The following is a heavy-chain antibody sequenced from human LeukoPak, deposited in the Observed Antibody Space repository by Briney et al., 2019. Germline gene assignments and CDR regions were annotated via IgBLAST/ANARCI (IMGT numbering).Heavy chain of an antibody. CDR1: GYTFTGYY. D-gene: IGHD3-22*01. CDR3: ARDHPSDDSSGYYGYDY. J-gene: IGHJ4*02. CDR2: INPNSGGT. V-gene: IGHV1-2*02. Sequence: GASVKVSFKASGYTFTGYYMHWVRQAPGQGLEWMGWINPNSGGTNYAQKFQGRVTMTRDTSISTAYMELSRLRSDDTAVYYCARDHPSDDSSGYYGYDYWGQGALVTVSS.